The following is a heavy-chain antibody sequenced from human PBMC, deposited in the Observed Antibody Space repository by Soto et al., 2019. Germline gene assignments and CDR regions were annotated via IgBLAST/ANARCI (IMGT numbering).Heavy chain of an antibody. J-gene: IGHJ4*02. CDR2: IYYSGSP. D-gene: IGHD1-26*01. CDR3: ARECHWGNSGPVCY. V-gene: IGHV4-30-4*01. Sequence: QVQLQESGPGLVKPSQTLSLTCTVSGGSISSGDYYWSWIRQPPGKGMEWIGYIYYSGSPYYNPSLKSRVTISVDTSKSQFSRKLSSVTAADTSVYDCARECHWGNSGPVCYWGQGTLVTVSS. CDR1: GGSISSGDYY.